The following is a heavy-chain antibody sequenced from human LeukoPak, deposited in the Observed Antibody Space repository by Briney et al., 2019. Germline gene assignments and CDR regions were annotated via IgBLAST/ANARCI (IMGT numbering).Heavy chain of an antibody. J-gene: IGHJ4*02. V-gene: IGHV3-30*04. D-gene: IGHD6-19*01. Sequence: GGSLRLSCAASGFTFNNYAIHWVRQAPGKGLEWVAVISYDGSNKYYADSVKGRFTISRDNSKNTLYLQMNSLRAEDTAVYYCAKDRYSSGWYNDYWGQGTLVTVSS. CDR3: AKDRYSSGWYNDY. CDR1: GFTFNNYA. CDR2: ISYDGSNK.